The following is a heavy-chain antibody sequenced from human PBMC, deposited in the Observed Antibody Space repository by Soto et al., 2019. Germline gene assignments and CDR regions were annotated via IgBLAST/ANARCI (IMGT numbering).Heavy chain of an antibody. V-gene: IGHV4-31*03. CDR3: ASVMAARRSHYYFGMDV. J-gene: IGHJ6*02. CDR2: IYNSGRT. CDR1: GGSLRSGGYY. D-gene: IGHD6-6*01. Sequence: QVQLQESGPGLVKPSQTLSLPCTVPGGSLRSGGYYWSWIGQHPRKDLEWIASIYNSGRTYYNPSLKRRLTMSLGTAENQFSLRLTAVTAADTAVYDCASVMAARRSHYYFGMDVWGHGTTVTVSS.